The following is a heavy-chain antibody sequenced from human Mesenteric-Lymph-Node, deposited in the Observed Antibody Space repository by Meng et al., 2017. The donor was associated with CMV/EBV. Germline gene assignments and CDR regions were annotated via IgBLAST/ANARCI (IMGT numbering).Heavy chain of an antibody. CDR2: ISSSSSYI. Sequence: GESLKISCAASGFTFSSYSMNWVRQAPGKGLEWVSSISSSSSYIYYADSVKGRFTISRDNAKNSLYLQMNSLRAEDTAVYYCARGGEYQLLSYDYWGQGTLVTVSS. CDR3: ARGGEYQLLSYDY. D-gene: IGHD2-2*01. V-gene: IGHV3-21*01. J-gene: IGHJ4*02. CDR1: GFTFSSYS.